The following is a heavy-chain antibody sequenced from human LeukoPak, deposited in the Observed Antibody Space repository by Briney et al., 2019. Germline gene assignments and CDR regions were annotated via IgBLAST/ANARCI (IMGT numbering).Heavy chain of an antibody. CDR1: GGSFSGYY. V-gene: IGHV4-34*01. CDR2: INHSGST. CDR3: ARTRYSHLQLDY. J-gene: IGHJ4*02. Sequence: SETLSLTCAVYGGSFSGYYWSWIRQPPGKGLEWIGEINHSGSTNYNPSLKSRVTISVDTSKNQFSLKLSSVTAADTAVCYCARTRYSHLQLDYWGQGTLVTVSS. D-gene: IGHD2-15*01.